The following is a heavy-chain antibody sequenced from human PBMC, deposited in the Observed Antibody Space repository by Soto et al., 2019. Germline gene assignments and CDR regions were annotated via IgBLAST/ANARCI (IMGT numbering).Heavy chain of an antibody. CDR2: IIPIFGTA. V-gene: IGHV1-69*13. CDR3: ARGIVATMDHYYYYGMDV. J-gene: IGHJ6*02. D-gene: IGHD5-12*01. CDR1: GGTFSSYA. Sequence: SVKVSCKASGGTFSSYAISWVRQAPGQGLEWMGGIIPIFGTANYAQKFQGRVTITADESTSTAYMELSSLRSEDTAVYYCARGIVATMDHYYYYGMDVWGQGTTVTVSS.